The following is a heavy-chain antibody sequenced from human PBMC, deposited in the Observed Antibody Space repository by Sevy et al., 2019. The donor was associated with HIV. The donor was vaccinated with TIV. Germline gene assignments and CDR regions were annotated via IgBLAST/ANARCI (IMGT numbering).Heavy chain of an antibody. V-gene: IGHV3-33*01. J-gene: IGHJ3*02. CDR1: GFTFSSYG. Sequence: GGSLRLSCAASGFTFSSYGMHWVRQAPGKGLEWVAVIWYDGSNKYYADSVKGRFTISRDNSKNTLYLQMNSLRAEDTAVYYGARDHRIMITFGGVIVHDAFDIWGQGTMVTVSS. CDR2: IWYDGSNK. CDR3: ARDHRIMITFGGVIVHDAFDI. D-gene: IGHD3-16*02.